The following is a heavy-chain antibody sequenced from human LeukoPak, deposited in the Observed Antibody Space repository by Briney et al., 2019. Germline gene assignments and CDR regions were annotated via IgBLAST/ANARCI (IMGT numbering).Heavy chain of an antibody. Sequence: GGSLRLSCAASGFTFSDYYMSWIRQAPGKGLEWVSYISSSGSSIYYADSVKGRFTISRDNAKNSLYLQMNSLRAEDTAVYYCARVVDYGAYSDWFDPWGQGTLVTVSS. CDR1: GFTFSDYY. CDR3: ARVVDYGAYSDWFDP. V-gene: IGHV3-11*01. CDR2: ISSSGSSI. D-gene: IGHD4-17*01. J-gene: IGHJ5*02.